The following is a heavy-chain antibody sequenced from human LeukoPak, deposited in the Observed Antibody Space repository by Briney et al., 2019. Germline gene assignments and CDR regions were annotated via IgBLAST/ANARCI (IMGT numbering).Heavy chain of an antibody. CDR3: ARTYYYDSSGYPKEFDY. Sequence: GESLKISCKGPGYSFTSYWIGWVRQMPGKGLEWMGIIYPGDSDTRYSPSFQGQVTISADKSISTAYLQWSSLKASDTAMYYCARTYYYDSSGYPKEFDYWGQGTLVTVSS. J-gene: IGHJ4*02. V-gene: IGHV5-51*01. CDR1: GYSFTSYW. CDR2: IYPGDSDT. D-gene: IGHD3-22*01.